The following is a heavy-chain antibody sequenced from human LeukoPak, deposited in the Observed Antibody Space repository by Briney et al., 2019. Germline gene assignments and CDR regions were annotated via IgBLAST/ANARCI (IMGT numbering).Heavy chain of an antibody. Sequence: PGGSLRLSCAASGFTFSSYEMNWVRQAPGKGLEWVSYISSSGSTIYYADSAKGRFTISRDNAKNSLYLQMNSLRAEDTAVYYCARERMDTMGDAFDIWGQGTMVTVSS. CDR3: ARERMDTMGDAFDI. D-gene: IGHD5-12*01. CDR2: ISSSGSTI. CDR1: GFTFSSYE. V-gene: IGHV3-48*03. J-gene: IGHJ3*02.